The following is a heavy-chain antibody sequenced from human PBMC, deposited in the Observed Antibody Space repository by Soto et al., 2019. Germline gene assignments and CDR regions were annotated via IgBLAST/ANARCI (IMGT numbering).Heavy chain of an antibody. J-gene: IGHJ4*02. V-gene: IGHV3-23*01. Sequence: GGSLRLSCAASGFTFSNYGMRWVRQAPEKGLEWVSAISGRDDSTYYADSVKGRFTISRDNSKNTLYLQMNRLRAEDTALYYCATQGLGGFYYFDSWGQGTLVTVSS. CDR2: ISGRDDST. CDR3: ATQGLGGFYYFDS. CDR1: GFTFSNYG. D-gene: IGHD5-12*01.